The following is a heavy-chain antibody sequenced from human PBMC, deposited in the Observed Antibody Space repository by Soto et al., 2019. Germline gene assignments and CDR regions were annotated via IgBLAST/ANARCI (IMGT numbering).Heavy chain of an antibody. D-gene: IGHD3-22*01. CDR3: ARDRDSSGYSPFDY. CDR2: IYYSGST. CDR1: GGSISSGGYY. Sequence: PSETLSLTCTVSGGSISSGGYYWSWIRQHPGKGLEWIGYIYYSGSTYYNPSLKSRVTISVDTSKNQFSLKLSPVTAADTAVYYCARDRDSSGYSPFDYWGQGTLVTVSS. V-gene: IGHV4-31*03. J-gene: IGHJ4*02.